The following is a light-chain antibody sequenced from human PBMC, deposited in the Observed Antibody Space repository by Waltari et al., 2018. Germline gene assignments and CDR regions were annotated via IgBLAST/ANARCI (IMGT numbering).Light chain of an antibody. J-gene: IGKJ4*01. CDR1: QSVGGNY. V-gene: IGKV3-20*01. CDR3: QQSATSPLT. Sequence: EIVLTQSPGTLSLSPGEGATLSCRAGQSVGGNYLAWFQQKPGQAPRLLIYDASNRATGIPDRFSGSGSGTDFTLTISRLEPEDFAVYYCQQSATSPLTFGGGTKVDI. CDR2: DAS.